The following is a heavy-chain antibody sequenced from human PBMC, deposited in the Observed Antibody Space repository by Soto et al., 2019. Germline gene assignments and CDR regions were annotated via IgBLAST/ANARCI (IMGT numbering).Heavy chain of an antibody. CDR1: GFTVSSNY. CDR2: IYSGGST. CDR3: ARLMVYAMSYYYYGMDV. J-gene: IGHJ6*02. D-gene: IGHD2-8*01. V-gene: IGHV3-53*01. Sequence: GESLKISCAASGFTVSSNYMSWVRQAPGKGLEWVSVIYSGGSTYYADSVKGRFTISRDNSKNTLYLQMNSLRAEDTAVYYCARLMVYAMSYYYYGMDVWGQGTTVTVSS.